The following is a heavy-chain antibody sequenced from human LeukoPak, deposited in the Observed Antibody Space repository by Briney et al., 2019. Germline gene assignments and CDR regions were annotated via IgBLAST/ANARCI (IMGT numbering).Heavy chain of an antibody. V-gene: IGHV3-15*01. D-gene: IGHD2-21*01. CDR1: GFTFSNTW. CDR2: IWSKSDGGAT. Sequence: PGGSLRLSCAASGFTFSNTWMSWVRQAPGKGLEWVGRIWSKSDGGATDYATTVKGRFTISRDDSKNTLYLQMDSLNIEDTAVYYSATYCSGYSQYWGQGTLVPVSS. J-gene: IGHJ1*01. CDR3: ATYCSGYSQY.